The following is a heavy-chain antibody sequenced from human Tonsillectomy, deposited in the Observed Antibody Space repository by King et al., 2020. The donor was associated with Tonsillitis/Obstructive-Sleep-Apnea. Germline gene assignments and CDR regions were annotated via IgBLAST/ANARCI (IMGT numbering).Heavy chain of an antibody. CDR3: TTEIVCSGTSWSGRAFAS. D-gene: IGHD2-2*01. J-gene: IGHJ3*02. CDR1: GFLFTDAW. CDR2: IKSKIDTGTA. Sequence: VQLVESGGGLVKPGGSLRLSCAASGFLFTDAWMSWVRRPPGRGLEGVGGIKSKIDTGTANYAAPVKGRLTNTRDDSKNTMHLQMESLKTKDQGMYYCTTEIVCSGTSWSGRAFASWGQGRMVSVPS. V-gene: IGHV3-15*06.